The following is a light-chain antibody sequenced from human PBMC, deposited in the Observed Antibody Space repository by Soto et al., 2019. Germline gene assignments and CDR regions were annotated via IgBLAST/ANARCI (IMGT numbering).Light chain of an antibody. CDR1: QTIYSY. Sequence: DIQLTQSPSSLSASVGDSVTITCRASQTIYSYLGWYQHAPGRAPKLLIYRASTLQGGVPSRFSGSGSGTDFTLTISSLQPEDFATYYCQQSYTTPLTFGGGTKVDIK. V-gene: IGKV1-39*01. J-gene: IGKJ4*01. CDR3: QQSYTTPLT. CDR2: RAS.